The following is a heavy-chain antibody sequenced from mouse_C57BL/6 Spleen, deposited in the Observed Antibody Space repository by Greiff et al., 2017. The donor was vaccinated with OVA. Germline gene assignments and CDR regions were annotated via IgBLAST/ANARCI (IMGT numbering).Heavy chain of an antibody. CDR3: ARERGYDYDDY. CDR2: IHPNSGST. J-gene: IGHJ2*01. V-gene: IGHV1-64*01. D-gene: IGHD2-4*01. Sequence: QVQLQQPGAELVKPGASVKLSCKASGYTFTSYWMHWVKQRPGQGLEWIGMIHPNSGSTNYNEKFKSKATLTEDKSSSTAYMQLSSLTAEDSAVYYCARERGYDYDDYGGQGTTLTVSS. CDR1: GYTFTSYW.